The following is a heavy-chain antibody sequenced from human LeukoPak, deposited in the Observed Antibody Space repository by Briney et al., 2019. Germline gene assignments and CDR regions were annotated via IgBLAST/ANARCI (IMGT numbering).Heavy chain of an antibody. CDR3: TRDGCSSTSCLSNYYYYYMDV. J-gene: IGHJ6*03. CDR2: IRSKAYGGTT. D-gene: IGHD2-2*01. CDR1: GFTFGDYA. Sequence: GGSLRLSCTASGFTFGDYAMSWFRQAPGKGLEWVGFIRSKAYGGTTEYAASVKGRFTISRDDSKSIAYLQMNSLKTEDTAVYYCTRDGCSSTSCLSNYYYYYMDVWGKGTTVTASS. V-gene: IGHV3-49*03.